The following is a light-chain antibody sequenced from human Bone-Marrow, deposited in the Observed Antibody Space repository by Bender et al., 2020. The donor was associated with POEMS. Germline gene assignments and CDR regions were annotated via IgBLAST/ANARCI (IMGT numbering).Light chain of an antibody. Sequence: SSELTQAPSVAVSPGQTARISCSGEALSKQYSYWYQKKPGQAPALVIFKDTERPSGIPERFSGSSSGTTVTLTIRGVQAEDEADYYCQSTDSGGTLMGVFGGGTKLTVL. V-gene: IGLV3-25*03. CDR1: ALSKQY. CDR3: QSTDSGGTLMGV. J-gene: IGLJ2*01. CDR2: KDT.